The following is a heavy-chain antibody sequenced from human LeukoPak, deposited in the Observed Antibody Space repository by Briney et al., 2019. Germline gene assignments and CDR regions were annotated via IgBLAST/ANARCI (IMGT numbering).Heavy chain of an antibody. CDR1: GFTFSTYW. Sequence: GGSLRLSCSASGFTFSTYWMTWVRQAPGKGLEWVANMKGDGSEIHYVDSVKGRFTISRDNAKNSLYLQMNSLRAEDTAVYYCARPAYTAAYDLWGQGTMVTVSS. V-gene: IGHV3-7*01. CDR3: ARPAYTAAYDL. D-gene: IGHD3-16*01. J-gene: IGHJ3*01. CDR2: MKGDGSEI.